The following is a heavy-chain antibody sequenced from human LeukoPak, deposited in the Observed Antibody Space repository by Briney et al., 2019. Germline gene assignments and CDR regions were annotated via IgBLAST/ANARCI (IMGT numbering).Heavy chain of an antibody. D-gene: IGHD3-10*01. CDR3: ARGSGEGINP. CDR2: INAGNGIT. CDR1: GYTFTSYA. V-gene: IGHV1-3*01. J-gene: IGHJ5*02. Sequence: RASVKVSCKASGYTFTSYAMHWVRQAPGQRLEWMGWINAGNGITKYSQKFQGRVTNTRDTSASTAYMELSSLRSEDTAVYYCARGSGEGINPWGQGTLVTVSS.